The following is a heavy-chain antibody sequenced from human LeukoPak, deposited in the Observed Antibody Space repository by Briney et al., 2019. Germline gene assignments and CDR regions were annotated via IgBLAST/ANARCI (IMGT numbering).Heavy chain of an antibody. D-gene: IGHD4-17*01. CDR2: IIPILGIA. CDR1: GGTFSSYA. CDR3: AGHHGSYGDYLLDY. V-gene: IGHV1-69*04. J-gene: IGHJ4*02. Sequence: ASVKVSCKASGGTFSSYAISWVRQAPGQGLEWMGRIIPILGIANYAQKFQGRVTITADKSTSTAYMELSSLRSEDTAVYYCAGHHGSYGDYLLDYWGKGTLVTVSP.